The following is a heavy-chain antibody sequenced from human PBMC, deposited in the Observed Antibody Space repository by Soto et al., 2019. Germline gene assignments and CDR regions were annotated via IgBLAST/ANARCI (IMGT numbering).Heavy chain of an antibody. Sequence: QVQLVQSGAEVKKPGASVKVSCKASGYTFTSYAMHWVRQAPGQRLEWMGWINADNGNTKYSQKFQGRVTITRDTSASTAYMELSSLRSEDTAVYYCARDRKGYYDFWSGYRSDWFDPWGQGTLVTVSS. J-gene: IGHJ5*02. V-gene: IGHV1-3*01. CDR3: ARDRKGYYDFWSGYRSDWFDP. CDR1: GYTFTSYA. D-gene: IGHD3-3*01. CDR2: INADNGNT.